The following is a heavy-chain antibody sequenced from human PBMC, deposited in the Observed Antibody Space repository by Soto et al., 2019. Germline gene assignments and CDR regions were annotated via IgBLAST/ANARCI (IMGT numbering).Heavy chain of an antibody. CDR2: ISYDGSNK. V-gene: IGHV3-30*18. Sequence: GGSLRLSCAASGFTFSSYGMHWVRQAPGKGLEWVAVISYDGSNKYYADSVKGRFTISRDNSKNTLYLQMNSLRAEDTAVYYCAKDSITAAGTAWNFQHWGQGTLVTVSS. J-gene: IGHJ1*01. CDR1: GFTFSSYG. CDR3: AKDSITAAGTAWNFQH. D-gene: IGHD6-13*01.